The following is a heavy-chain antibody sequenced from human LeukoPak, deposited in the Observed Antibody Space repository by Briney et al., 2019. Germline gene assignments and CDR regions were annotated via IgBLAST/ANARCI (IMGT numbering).Heavy chain of an antibody. CDR3: ARQAENGSGSYYNY. V-gene: IGHV4-39*01. Sequence: SETLSLTCAVSGASVSGSNYYWGWIRQPPGKGLEWIGNIYSSGSTYYNASLQSRVTISIDTSKNQFSLKLSSVTAADTAVYYCARQAENGSGSYYNYWGQGTLVTVSS. CDR1: GASVSGSNYY. CDR2: IYSSGST. J-gene: IGHJ4*02. D-gene: IGHD3-10*01.